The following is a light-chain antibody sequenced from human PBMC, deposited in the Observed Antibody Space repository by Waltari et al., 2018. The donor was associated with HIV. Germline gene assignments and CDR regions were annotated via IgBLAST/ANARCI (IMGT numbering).Light chain of an antibody. J-gene: IGLJ3*02. CDR2: KDN. Sequence: SYELTHPSSVSVSPGQTTRITCSGDVLAKSYARWFQQKPGQAPVVMIYKDNERPSGIPERFSGSSSGTTVTLTISGAQIEDEADYYCYSAADNMGVFGGGTKLTVL. CDR1: VLAKSY. CDR3: YSAADNMGV. V-gene: IGLV3-27*01.